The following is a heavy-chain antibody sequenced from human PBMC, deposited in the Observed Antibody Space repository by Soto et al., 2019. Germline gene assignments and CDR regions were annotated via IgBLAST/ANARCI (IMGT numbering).Heavy chain of an antibody. Sequence: EVQLVESGGGLVRPGGSLRLSCAASGFTFSTYSMNWVRQAPGQGLEWVSYISSGSATIYYEDSVKGRFTISRDNAENSLYLQMNSLTDEDTAVYYCVRESASYSSSSGSYWYFDLWGRGTVITVSS. CDR3: VRESASYSSSSGSYWYFDL. J-gene: IGHJ2*01. CDR2: ISSGSATI. D-gene: IGHD6-6*01. CDR1: GFTFSTYS. V-gene: IGHV3-48*02.